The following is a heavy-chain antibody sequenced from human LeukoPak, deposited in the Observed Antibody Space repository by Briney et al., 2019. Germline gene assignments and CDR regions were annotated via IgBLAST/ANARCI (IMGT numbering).Heavy chain of an antibody. Sequence: GGSLRLSCAASGFTFSDYYMSWIRQAPGKGLEWVSYISSSSSYTNYADSVKGRFTISRDNAKNSLYLQMNSLRAEDTAVYYCARVDPAAAGNDYWGQGTLVTVSS. V-gene: IGHV3-11*05. D-gene: IGHD6-13*01. CDR3: ARVDPAAAGNDY. CDR2: ISSSSSYT. CDR1: GFTFSDYY. J-gene: IGHJ4*02.